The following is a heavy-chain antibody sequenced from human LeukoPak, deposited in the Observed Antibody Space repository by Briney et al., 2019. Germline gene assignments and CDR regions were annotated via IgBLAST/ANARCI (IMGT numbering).Heavy chain of an antibody. V-gene: IGHV4-34*01. CDR2: INHSGST. Sequence: SETLSLTCAVYGGSLSGYYWSWIRQPSGKGLEWIGEINHSGSTNYNPSLKSRVTISVDTSKNQFSLKLSSVTAADTAVYYCATRIAAAGTWYWYFDLWGRGTLVTVSS. CDR1: GGSLSGYY. J-gene: IGHJ2*01. D-gene: IGHD6-13*01. CDR3: ATRIAAAGTWYWYFDL.